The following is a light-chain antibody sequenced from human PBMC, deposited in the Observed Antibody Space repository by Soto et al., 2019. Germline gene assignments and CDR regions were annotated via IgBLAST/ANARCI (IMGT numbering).Light chain of an antibody. CDR2: GVS. Sequence: ESVLTQSPGTLSLSPGERATLSCRATQSVTNNYFTWYQQKPGQYPRLLIYGVSSRATDIPDRFSGSGSGTDFTLTISRLEPEDFVVYYCQQYSSLPHTFGQGTKLEVK. CDR1: QSVTNNY. J-gene: IGKJ2*01. V-gene: IGKV3-20*01. CDR3: QQYSSLPHT.